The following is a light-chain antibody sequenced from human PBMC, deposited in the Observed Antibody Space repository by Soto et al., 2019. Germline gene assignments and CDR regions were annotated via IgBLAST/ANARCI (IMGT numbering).Light chain of an antibody. CDR3: QQYNNWPRT. CDR2: GAS. J-gene: IGKJ1*01. CDR1: QSVSSN. Sequence: EIVVTQYPATLSVSPGKRAPLSCRASQSVSSNLAWYQQKPGQAPRLLIYGASTRATGIPARFSGSGSGTEFTLTISSLQSEDFAVYYCQQYNNWPRTFGQGTKVDI. V-gene: IGKV3-15*01.